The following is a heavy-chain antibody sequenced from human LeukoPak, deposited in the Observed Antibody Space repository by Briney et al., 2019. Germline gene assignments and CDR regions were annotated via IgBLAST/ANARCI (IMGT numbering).Heavy chain of an antibody. D-gene: IGHD3-9*01. J-gene: IGHJ4*02. CDR1: GGSFSGYY. CDR3: ARGGLRYFDWLHYFDY. V-gene: IGHV4-34*01. CDR2: INHSGST. Sequence: SETLSLTCAVYGGSFSGYYWSWIRQPPGKGLEWIGEINHSGSTNYNPSLKSRVTISVDTSKNQFSLKLSSVTAADTAVHYCARGGLRYFDWLHYFDYWGQGTLVTVSS.